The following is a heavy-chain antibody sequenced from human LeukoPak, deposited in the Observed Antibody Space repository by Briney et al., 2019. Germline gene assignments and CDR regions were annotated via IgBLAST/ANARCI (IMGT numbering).Heavy chain of an antibody. Sequence: ASVKVSCKASGYIFTGHYLHWVRQAPGQGLEWMGCISPNSGGTNYALRFQGRVTMTSDTSIRTAYMDLSGLRSDDTAVFYCARGRAGFDGFDFWGQGTMVNVSS. D-gene: IGHD3-9*01. V-gene: IGHV1-2*02. CDR2: ISPNSGGT. CDR1: GYIFTGHY. CDR3: ARGRAGFDGFDF. J-gene: IGHJ3*01.